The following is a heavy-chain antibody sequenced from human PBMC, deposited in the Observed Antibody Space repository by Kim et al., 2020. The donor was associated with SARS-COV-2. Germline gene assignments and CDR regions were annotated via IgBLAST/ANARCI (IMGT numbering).Heavy chain of an antibody. Sequence: GGSLRLSCAASGFTFSSYAMSWVRQAPGKGLEWVSAISGSGGSTYYADSGKGRFTIARDNSKNTLYLQMNSLRAEDTAVYYCAKDLVLLWFGCMDFWGQGTTVTVSS. CDR1: GFTFSSYA. CDR2: ISGSGGST. J-gene: IGHJ6*02. CDR3: AKDLVLLWFGCMDF. D-gene: IGHD3-10*01. V-gene: IGHV3-23*01.